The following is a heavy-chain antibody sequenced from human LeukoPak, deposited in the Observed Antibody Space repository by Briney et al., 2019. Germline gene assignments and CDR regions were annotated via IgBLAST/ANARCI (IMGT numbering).Heavy chain of an antibody. CDR3: ARATTTVGD. J-gene: IGHJ4*02. Sequence: PSETLSLTCTVSGGSISRNNYYWDWIRQPPGKGLEYIGSIYYSGSTYYTPSLKSRVTISVDTSKNQFSLKLSSVTATDTAVYYCARATTTVGDWGQGTLVTVSS. V-gene: IGHV4-39*01. CDR2: IYYSGST. CDR1: GGSISRNNYY. D-gene: IGHD4-11*01.